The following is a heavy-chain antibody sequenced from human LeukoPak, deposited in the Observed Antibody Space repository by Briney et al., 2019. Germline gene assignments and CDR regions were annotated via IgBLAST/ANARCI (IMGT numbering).Heavy chain of an antibody. J-gene: IGHJ4*02. CDR3: AREHSSSSGKVFDY. V-gene: IGHV1-2*02. CDR2: INPNSGGT. D-gene: IGHD6-6*01. Sequence: ASVKVACKASAYTFPGYYMHWVRQAPGQGLEWMGWINPNSGGTNYAQKFQGRVTMTRDTSISTAYMELSRLRSDDTAVYYCAREHSSSSGKVFDYWGQGTLVTVSS. CDR1: AYTFPGYY.